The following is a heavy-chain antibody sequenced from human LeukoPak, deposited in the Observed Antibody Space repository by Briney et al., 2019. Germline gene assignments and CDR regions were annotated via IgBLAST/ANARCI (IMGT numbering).Heavy chain of an antibody. Sequence: SETLSLTCTVSGGSISSSSYYWGWIRQPPGKGLEWIGSIYYSGTTYYNPSLKSRVTISVDTSKNQFSLKLSSVTAADTAVYYCARHGPMGRTWYKEMFDYWGQGTLVTVSS. CDR1: GGSISSSSYY. V-gene: IGHV4-39*01. CDR2: IYYSGTT. D-gene: IGHD6-13*01. CDR3: ARHGPMGRTWYKEMFDY. J-gene: IGHJ4*02.